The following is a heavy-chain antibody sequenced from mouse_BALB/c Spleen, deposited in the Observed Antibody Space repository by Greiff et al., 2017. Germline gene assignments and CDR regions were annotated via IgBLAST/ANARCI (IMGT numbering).Heavy chain of an antibody. Sequence: VQLQQSGPELVKPGASVKISCKASGYSFTGYFMNWVMQSHGKSLEWIGRINPYNGDTFYNQKFKGKATLTVDKSSSTAHMELRSLASEDSAVYYCARGNGYYYAMDYWGQGTSVTVSS. CDR1: GYSFTGYF. J-gene: IGHJ4*01. CDR2: INPYNGDT. V-gene: IGHV1-20*02. CDR3: ARGNGYYYAMDY. D-gene: IGHD2-2*01.